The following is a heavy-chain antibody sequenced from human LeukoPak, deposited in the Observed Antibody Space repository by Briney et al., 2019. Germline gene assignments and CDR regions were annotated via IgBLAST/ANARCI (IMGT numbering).Heavy chain of an antibody. CDR1: GFTLSAFA. V-gene: IGHV3-23*01. D-gene: IGHD2-21*01. Sequence: PGGSLRLSCTASGFTLSAFAVSWVRQAPGKGLEWVSGSTGSVEYYASSVKGRFTISRDDSKNTLYLQMNSLGAEDTATYYCARGSDLASYNELEYWGQGTLVTVSS. J-gene: IGHJ4*02. CDR3: ARGSDLASYNELEY. CDR2: STGSVE.